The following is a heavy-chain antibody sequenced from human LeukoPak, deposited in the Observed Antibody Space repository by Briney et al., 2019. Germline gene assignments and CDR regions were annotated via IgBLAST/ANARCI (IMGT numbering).Heavy chain of an antibody. CDR3: AKDVCSDTSCYVQY. V-gene: IGHV3-23*01. D-gene: IGHD2-15*01. Sequence: GGSLRLSCAASGFTFSSFALSWVRQAPGKGLEWVSGVSATGGGTYYADSVKGRFTISRDNSKNTLYLQMNSLRGEDTAVYYCAKDVCSDTSCYVQYWGQGTLVTVSS. J-gene: IGHJ4*02. CDR2: VSATGGGT. CDR1: GFTFSSFA.